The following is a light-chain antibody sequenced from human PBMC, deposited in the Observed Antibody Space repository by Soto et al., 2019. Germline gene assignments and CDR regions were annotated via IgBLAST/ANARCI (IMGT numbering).Light chain of an antibody. V-gene: IGKV3-20*01. CDR1: QSVSSNY. CDR3: QQYGNSPIT. J-gene: IGKJ5*01. Sequence: EIVLTRSPGXXSXXXXEXXXLXXLASQSVSSNYLAWYQQRPGQAPRLLIYDASSRATGVPDRFSGSGSGTDFTLTISRLEPEDFAVYYCQQYGNSPITFGQGTRLEIK. CDR2: DAS.